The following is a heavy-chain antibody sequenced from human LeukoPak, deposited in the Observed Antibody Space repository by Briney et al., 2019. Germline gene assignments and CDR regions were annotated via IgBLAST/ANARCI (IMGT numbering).Heavy chain of an antibody. J-gene: IGHJ6*03. CDR2: IIPIFGTA. V-gene: IGHV1-69*05. CDR3: ARDTPYCSSTSCYYYYYMDV. Sequence: SVKVSCKASGGTFSSYAISWVRQAPGQGLEWMGGIIPIFGTANYAQKFQGRVTITTDESTSTAYMELSSLRSEDTAVYYCARDTPYCSSTSCYYYYYMDVWGKGTTVTVSS. D-gene: IGHD2-2*01. CDR1: GGTFSSYA.